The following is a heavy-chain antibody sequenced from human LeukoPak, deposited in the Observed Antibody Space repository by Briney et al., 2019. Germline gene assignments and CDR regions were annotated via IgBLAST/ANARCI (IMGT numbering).Heavy chain of an antibody. CDR1: GGTFSSYA. V-gene: IGHV1-69*04. CDR3: AREATVTTRWFDP. CDR2: IIPIFGIA. D-gene: IGHD4-17*01. Sequence: SVKVSCKASGGTFSSYAISWVRQAPGQGLEWMERIIPIFGIANYAQKFQGRVTITADKSTSTAYMELSSLRSEDTAVYYCAREATVTTRWFDPWGQGTLVTVSS. J-gene: IGHJ5*02.